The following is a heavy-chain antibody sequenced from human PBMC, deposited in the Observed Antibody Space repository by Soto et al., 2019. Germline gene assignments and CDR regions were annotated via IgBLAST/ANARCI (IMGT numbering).Heavy chain of an antibody. V-gene: IGHV3-33*01. J-gene: IGHJ3*01. D-gene: IGHD6-13*01. Sequence: QVQLVESGGGVVQPGMSLRLSCAASGFTFSSYEMHWVRQAPGKGLEWVAVVWHDGSNKYYADSVKGRFSISRDNSKNTLYLQMNSLRAEDTAVYYCVRRDSNIWYPWGQGTMVTVSS. CDR3: VRRDSNIWYP. CDR2: VWHDGSNK. CDR1: GFTFSSYE.